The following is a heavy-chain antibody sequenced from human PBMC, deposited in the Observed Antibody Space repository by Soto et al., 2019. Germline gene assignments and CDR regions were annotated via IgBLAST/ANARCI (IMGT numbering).Heavy chain of an antibody. CDR2: ISYDGSNK. V-gene: IGHV3-30*18. CDR1: GLSCNRSS. J-gene: IGHJ4*02. CDR3: AKGGGTYWSDTSAYSALDS. D-gene: IGHD3-22*01. Sequence: PGRYLRISCAASGLSCNRSSIHWVLHAPGKGLEWVAVISYDGSNKYYADSVKGRFTISRDNSKNTLYLQMNSLRAEDTAVYYCAKGGGTYWSDTSAYSALDSWAQGT.